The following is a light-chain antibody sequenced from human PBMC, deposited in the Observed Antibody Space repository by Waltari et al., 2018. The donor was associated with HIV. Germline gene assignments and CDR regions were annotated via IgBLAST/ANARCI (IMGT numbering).Light chain of an antibody. V-gene: IGKV3-15*01. CDR3: QQYNNWPPKLT. Sequence: EIVMTQYPATLSVSQGERATLSCRARQRVRSNLAWYQPNPGKPPRLIIDGASTRATGIPARFSGSGSGTEFTLTISSLQSEDSAVYYCQQYNNWPPKLTFGGGTKVEIK. CDR1: QRVRSN. J-gene: IGKJ4*01. CDR2: GAS.